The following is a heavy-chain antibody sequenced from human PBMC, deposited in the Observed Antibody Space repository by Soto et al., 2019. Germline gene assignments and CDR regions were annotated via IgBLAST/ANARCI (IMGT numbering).Heavy chain of an antibody. CDR1: GYSFTSYW. CDR2: IYPGDSDT. CDR3: ARKGARRDYYYGMDV. J-gene: IGHJ6*02. D-gene: IGHD3-16*01. V-gene: IGHV5-51*01. Sequence: GESLKISCKGSGYSFTSYWIGGVRQMPGKGLEWMGIIYPGDSDTRYSPSFQGQVTISADKSISTAYLQWSSLKASDTAMYYCARKGARRDYYYGMDVWGQGTTVNVSS.